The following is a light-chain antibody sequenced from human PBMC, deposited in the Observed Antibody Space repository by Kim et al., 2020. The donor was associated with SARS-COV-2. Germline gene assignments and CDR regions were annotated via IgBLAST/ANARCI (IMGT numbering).Light chain of an antibody. CDR2: DAS. CDR1: QYVTRE. Sequence: STLSASVGDRVTITCRATQYVTRELAWYQQKPGRAPKLLIYDASTLDRGVPSRFRGSGSGTEFTLTINSLQPDDFASYYCQHRQTFGQGTKVDIK. J-gene: IGKJ1*01. V-gene: IGKV1-5*01. CDR3: QHRQT.